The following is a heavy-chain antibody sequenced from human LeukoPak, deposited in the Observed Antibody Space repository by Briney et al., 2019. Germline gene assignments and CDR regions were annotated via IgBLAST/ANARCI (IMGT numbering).Heavy chain of an antibody. CDR3: RILSDCRGGTCYWSMFVF. D-gene: IGHD2-15*01. V-gene: IGHV3-23*01. J-gene: IGHJ4*02. Sequence: GGSLRLSCAASGLTFSTSSMSWVRQTPGKGLEWVSSISGSGGSTYYEDSVKGRFTISRDNSKNALYLQMNSLRAEDAAVYYCRILSDCRGGTCYWSMFVFWGQGTLVTVSS. CDR1: GLTFSTSS. CDR2: ISGSGGST.